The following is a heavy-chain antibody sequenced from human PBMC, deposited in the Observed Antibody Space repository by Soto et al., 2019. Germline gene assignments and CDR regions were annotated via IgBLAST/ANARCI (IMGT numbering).Heavy chain of an antibody. J-gene: IGHJ4*02. CDR3: ARAAATGHPVVPDF. V-gene: IGHV4-31*03. D-gene: IGHD6-13*01. Sequence: QVQLQESGPGLVKPSQTLSLTCKVSGASLSSGDYYWNWIRQLPGKGLEWIGYIYYTRVTSYNPSLKSRVTMSVDTSKQQFSLKMSSVTAADTAVYLCARAAATGHPVVPDFWGQGALVTVSS. CDR1: GASLSSGDYY. CDR2: IYYTRVT.